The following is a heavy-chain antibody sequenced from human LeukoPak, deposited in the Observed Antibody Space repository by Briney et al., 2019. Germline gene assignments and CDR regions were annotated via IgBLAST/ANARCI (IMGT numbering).Heavy chain of an antibody. J-gene: IGHJ4*02. D-gene: IGHD3-10*01. Sequence: PGGSLRLSCAASGFTFSNYNINWVRQAPGKGLEWVSNINPNGSYIYYVDSVKGRFIISRDNAKNSLYLQMNSLRAEDTAVYYCRYGSGRYSYDYWGQGTLVTVSS. V-gene: IGHV3-21*01. CDR3: RYGSGRYSYDY. CDR1: GFTFSNYN. CDR2: INPNGSYI.